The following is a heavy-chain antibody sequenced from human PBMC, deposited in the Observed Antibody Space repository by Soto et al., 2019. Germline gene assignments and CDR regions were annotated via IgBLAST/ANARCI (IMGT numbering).Heavy chain of an antibody. D-gene: IGHD2-21*02. CDR2: IIPIFGTA. V-gene: IGHV1-69*13. CDR1: GGTFSSYA. CDR3: ARDSLAYCGGDCYSGPTYYYDMDV. J-gene: IGHJ6*02. Sequence: ASVKVSCKASGGTFSSYAISWVRQAPGQGLEWMGGIIPIFGTANYAQKFQGRVTITADESTSTAYMELSSLRSEDTAVYYCARDSLAYCGGDCYSGPTYYYDMDVWGQGTTVTVSS.